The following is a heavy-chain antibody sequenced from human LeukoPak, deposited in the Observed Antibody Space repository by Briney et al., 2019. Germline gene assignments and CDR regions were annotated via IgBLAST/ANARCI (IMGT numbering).Heavy chain of an antibody. CDR2: IYYSGST. CDR1: GGSVNDYY. CDR3: ARGYYDSGTYSGYFQH. V-gene: IGHV4-59*02. J-gene: IGHJ1*01. Sequence: SETLSLTCTVSGGSVNDYYWNWIRQPPGKGLEWIGYIYYSGSTNYNPSLRSRVTISVDTSKTRFSLRLSSVTAADTAVYYCARGYYDSGTYSGYFQHWGQGTLVTVSS. D-gene: IGHD3-10*01.